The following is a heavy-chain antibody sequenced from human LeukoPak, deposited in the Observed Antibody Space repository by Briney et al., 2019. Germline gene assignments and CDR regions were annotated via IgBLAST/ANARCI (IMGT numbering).Heavy chain of an antibody. Sequence: PGGSLRLSCEASGFSFNSYAMHWVRQVPGKGLDWVSGISYNGGSIGYADSVKGRFTISRDNAKNSVYLQMSSLRVEDTAVYYCTRDPRHFDSCGQGTLVTVSS. J-gene: IGHJ5*01. D-gene: IGHD6-6*01. V-gene: IGHV3-9*01. CDR1: GFSFNSYA. CDR3: TRDPRHFDS. CDR2: ISYNGGSI.